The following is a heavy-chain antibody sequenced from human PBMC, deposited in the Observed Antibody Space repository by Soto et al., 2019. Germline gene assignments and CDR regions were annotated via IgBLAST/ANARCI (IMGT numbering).Heavy chain of an antibody. D-gene: IGHD3-3*01. CDR1: GFTFSNAW. Sequence: PGGSLRLSCAASGFTFSNAWMSWVRQAPGKGLEWVGRIKSKTDGGTTDYAAPVKGRFTISRDDSKNTLYLQMNSLKTEDTAVYCCTTDYDFWSGYFDYWGQGTLVTVSS. V-gene: IGHV3-15*01. CDR3: TTDYDFWSGYFDY. CDR2: IKSKTDGGTT. J-gene: IGHJ4*02.